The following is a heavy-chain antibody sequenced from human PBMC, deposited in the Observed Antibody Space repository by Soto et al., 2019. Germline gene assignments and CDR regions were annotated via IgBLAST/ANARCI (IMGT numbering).Heavy chain of an antibody. D-gene: IGHD2-15*01. CDR1: GFTFSSYE. CDR3: ARVSIKLPAGNDAFDI. CDR2: ISSSGSTI. J-gene: IGHJ3*02. Sequence: GSLRLSCAASGFTFSSYEMNWVRQAPGKGLEWVSYISSSGSTIYYADSVKGRFTISRDNAKNSLYLQMNSLRAEDTAVYYCARVSIKLPAGNDAFDIWGQGTMVTVSS. V-gene: IGHV3-48*03.